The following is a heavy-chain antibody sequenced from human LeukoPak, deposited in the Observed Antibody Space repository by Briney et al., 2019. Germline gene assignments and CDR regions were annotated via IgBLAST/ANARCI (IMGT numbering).Heavy chain of an antibody. CDR1: GFSFGDSD. V-gene: IGHV3-23*01. CDR3: AKDPNWEGGY. Sequence: PGGSLRLSCAASGFSFGDSDMNWFRQAPGEGPRWVANINYLGLRTYYADSVKGRFTSARDNSKNMLFLQMDGLRIEDTALYCCAKDPNWEGGYWGQGTLVTVSS. CDR2: INYLGLRT. J-gene: IGHJ4*02. D-gene: IGHD1-26*01.